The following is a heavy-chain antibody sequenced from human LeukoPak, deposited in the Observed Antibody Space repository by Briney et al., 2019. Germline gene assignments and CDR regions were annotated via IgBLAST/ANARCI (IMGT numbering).Heavy chain of an antibody. V-gene: IGHV3-30*02. CDR3: AKEPQGD. Sequence: GGSLRLSCAASGSTFSNNGMQWVRQAPGKGLEWVAYITSDGSNKDYANVVKGRFSIFRDNSKNTLYLQRNSLRTEDTAVYYCAKEPQGDWGQGTLVTVSS. J-gene: IGHJ4*02. CDR1: GSTFSNNG. CDR2: ITSDGSNK.